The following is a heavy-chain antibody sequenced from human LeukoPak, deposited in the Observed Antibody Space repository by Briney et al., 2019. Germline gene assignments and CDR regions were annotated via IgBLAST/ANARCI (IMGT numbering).Heavy chain of an antibody. CDR1: GFTFSSYS. V-gene: IGHV3-48*04. CDR3: TRDADGDNEVVEY. J-gene: IGHJ4*02. CDR2: ISSSSSTR. Sequence: GGSLRLSCAASGFTFSSYSMNWVRQAPGQGLEWVSYISSSSSTRYYADSVKGRFTISRDNAKNSLNLQMNSLKTEDPAVYYCTRDADGDNEVVEYWGQGTLVIVSS. D-gene: IGHD4-17*01.